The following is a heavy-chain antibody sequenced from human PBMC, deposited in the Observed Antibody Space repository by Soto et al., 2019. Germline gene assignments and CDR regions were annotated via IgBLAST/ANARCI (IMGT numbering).Heavy chain of an antibody. D-gene: IGHD6-19*01. CDR1: GFTFSSYW. J-gene: IGHJ4*02. V-gene: IGHV3-74*01. CDR2: INSDGSST. CDR3: AREGHSSGLFDY. Sequence: PVGSLRLSCAASGFTFSSYWMHWVRQAPGKGLVWVSRINSDGSSTSYADSVKGRFTISRDNAKNTLYLQMNSLRAEDTAVYYCAREGHSSGLFDYWGQGTLVTVSS.